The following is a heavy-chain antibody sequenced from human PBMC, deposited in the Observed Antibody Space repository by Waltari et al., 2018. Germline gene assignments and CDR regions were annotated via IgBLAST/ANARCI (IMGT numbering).Heavy chain of an antibody. CDR3: ARGGADILTGYYGLVY. J-gene: IGHJ4*02. Sequence: QVQLVQSGAEVKKPGSSVKVSCKASGGTFSSYAISWVRQAPGQGLEWMGGIIPIFGTANYAQKCQGRVTITADESTSTAYMELSSLRSEDTAVYYCARGGADILTGYYGLVYWGQGTLVTVSS. V-gene: IGHV1-69*01. D-gene: IGHD3-9*01. CDR2: IIPIFGTA. CDR1: GGTFSSYA.